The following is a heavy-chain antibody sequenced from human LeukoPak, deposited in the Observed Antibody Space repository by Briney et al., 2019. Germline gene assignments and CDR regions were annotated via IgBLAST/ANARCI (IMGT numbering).Heavy chain of an antibody. Sequence: SETLSLTCAVYGGSFSGSYWSWIRQPPGKGLEWIGEINHSGSTNYNPSLKSRVTMSVDTSKNQFSLKLSSVTAADTAVYYCAGTHGQWELLQSNFDYWGQGTLVTVSS. J-gene: IGHJ4*02. D-gene: IGHD1-26*01. CDR3: AGTHGQWELLQSNFDY. CDR2: INHSGST. CDR1: GGSFSGSY. V-gene: IGHV4-34*01.